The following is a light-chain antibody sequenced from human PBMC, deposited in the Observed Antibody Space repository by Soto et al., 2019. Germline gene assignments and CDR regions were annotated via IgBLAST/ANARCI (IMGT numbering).Light chain of an antibody. Sequence: QSALTQPASVSGSPGQSITVSCTGTGSDVGGYNYVSWYQQYPSQAPKLMIYDVNKRPSGVSNRFSGSKSGNTASLTISGPQVEDEADYYCSSYTSTNALVFGVGTKVTVL. CDR1: GSDVGGYNY. V-gene: IGLV2-14*03. J-gene: IGLJ1*01. CDR2: DVN. CDR3: SSYTSTNALV.